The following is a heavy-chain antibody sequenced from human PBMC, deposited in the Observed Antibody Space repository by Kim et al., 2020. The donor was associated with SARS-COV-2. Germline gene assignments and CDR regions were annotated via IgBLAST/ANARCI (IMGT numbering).Heavy chain of an antibody. CDR2: GNP. CDR3: ARGGHVKFDT. J-gene: IGHJ5*02. V-gene: IGHV7-4-1*02. D-gene: IGHD3-16*01. Sequence: GNPTYVQGFTGRFVFSLDTSVSTAYLQISNLKTGDTAVYYCARGGHVKFDTWGQGTLVTVSS.